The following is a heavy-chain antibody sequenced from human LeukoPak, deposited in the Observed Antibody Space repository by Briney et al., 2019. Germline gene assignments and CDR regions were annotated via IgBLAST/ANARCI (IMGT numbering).Heavy chain of an antibody. CDR1: GFTFSSHG. J-gene: IGHJ6*04. V-gene: IGHV3-23*01. CDR2: ISGSGGST. Sequence: GGSLRLPCAAPGFTFSSHGTSWARQAPGKGLEWVSAISGSGGSTYYADSVKGRFTISRDNAKNSLYLQMNSLRAEDTAVYYCAELGITMIGGVWGKGTTVTISS. CDR3: AELGITMIGGV. D-gene: IGHD3-10*02.